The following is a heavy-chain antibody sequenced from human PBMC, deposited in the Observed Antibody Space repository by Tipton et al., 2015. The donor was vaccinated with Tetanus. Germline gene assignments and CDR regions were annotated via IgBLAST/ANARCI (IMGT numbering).Heavy chain of an antibody. J-gene: IGHJ4*02. V-gene: IGHV4-4*02. Sequence: TLSLTCDVSWDSISSHKWWSWVRQPPGKGLEWIGEIYQTGSTNYNPSFQSRVSMSVDKSKDQFSLELTSVTAADTAVYYCARLGDPHRYFDWRISFWVPGTLVTFSS. CDR3: ARLGDPHRYFDWRISF. D-gene: IGHD3-9*01. CDR1: WDSISSHKW. CDR2: IYQTGST.